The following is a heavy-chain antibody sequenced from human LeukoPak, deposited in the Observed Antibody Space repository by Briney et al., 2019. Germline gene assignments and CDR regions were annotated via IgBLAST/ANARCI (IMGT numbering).Heavy chain of an antibody. V-gene: IGHV4-31*03. J-gene: IGHJ4*02. D-gene: IGHD2-2*01. CDR2: IYYSGST. CDR3: ARVEAIVVVPAAHFDY. Sequence: SQTLSLTCTVSGGSISSGGYYWSWIRQHPGKGLEWIGYIYYSGSTYYNPSLKSRVTISVDTSKNQFSLKLSSVTAADTAVYYCARVEAIVVVPAAHFDYWGQGTLDTVSS. CDR1: GGSISSGGYY.